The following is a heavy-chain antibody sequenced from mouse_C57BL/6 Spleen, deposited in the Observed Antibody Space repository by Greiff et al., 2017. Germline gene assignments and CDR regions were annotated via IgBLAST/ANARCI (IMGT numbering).Heavy chain of an antibody. Sequence: QVQLQQPGAELVKPGASVKLSCKASGYTFTSYWMHWVKQRPGRGLESIGRIDPNSGGTKYNEKFKSKATLTVDKPSSTAYMQLSSLTSEDSAVYYCARDSRYAMDYWGQGTSATVSS. CDR3: ARDSRYAMDY. J-gene: IGHJ4*01. CDR2: IDPNSGGT. V-gene: IGHV1-72*01. CDR1: GYTFTSYW.